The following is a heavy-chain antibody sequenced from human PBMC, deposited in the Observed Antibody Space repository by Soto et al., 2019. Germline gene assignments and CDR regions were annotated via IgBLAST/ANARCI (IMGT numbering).Heavy chain of an antibody. Sequence: PGGSLRLSCAASGFTFSSYAMSWVRQAPGKGLEWVSAISGSGGSTYYADSVKGRFTISRDNSKNTLYLQMNSLRAEDTAVYYCAKDLGDPFSYYYGSGPNFDYWGQGTLVTVSS. CDR1: GFTFSSYA. CDR2: ISGSGGST. D-gene: IGHD3-10*01. J-gene: IGHJ4*02. V-gene: IGHV3-23*01. CDR3: AKDLGDPFSYYYGSGPNFDY.